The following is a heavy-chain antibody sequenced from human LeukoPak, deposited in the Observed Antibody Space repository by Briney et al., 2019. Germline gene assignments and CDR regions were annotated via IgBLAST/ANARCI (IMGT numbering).Heavy chain of an antibody. CDR3: ASKWFDP. J-gene: IGHJ5*02. CDR2: IYHRGST. Sequence: SETLSLTCTVSGYSISSGYYWGWIRQPPGKGLEWIGSIYHRGSTYYNPSLKSRVTISVDTSKNQFSLKLSSVTAADTAVYYCASKWFDPWGQGTLVTVSS. CDR1: GYSISSGYY. V-gene: IGHV4-38-2*02.